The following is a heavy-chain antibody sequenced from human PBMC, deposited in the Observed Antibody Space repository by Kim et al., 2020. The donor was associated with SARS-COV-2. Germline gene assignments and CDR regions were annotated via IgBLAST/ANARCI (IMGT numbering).Heavy chain of an antibody. V-gene: IGHV4-61*01. Sequence: SETLSLTCTVSGGSVSSGSYYWSWIRQPPGKGLEWIGYIYYSGSTNYNPSLKSRVTISVDTSKNQFSLKLSSVTAADTAVYYCARDLIVVVPAAKYYYYYGMDVWDQGTTVTVSS. D-gene: IGHD2-2*01. CDR2: IYYSGST. J-gene: IGHJ6*02. CDR1: GGSVSSGSYY. CDR3: ARDLIVVVPAAKYYYYYGMDV.